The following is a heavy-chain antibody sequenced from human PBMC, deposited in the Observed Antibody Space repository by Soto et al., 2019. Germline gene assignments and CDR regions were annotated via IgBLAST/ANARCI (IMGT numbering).Heavy chain of an antibody. CDR1: GYTFSDYY. CDR2: IDTSGTKI. V-gene: IGHV3-11*01. Sequence: QVQLVESGGDLVKPGGSLRLSCAASGYTFSDYYMSWIRQAPGKGLEWISYIDTSGTKIYYADSVKGRFTITRDNAKNSLYLEMNSLREEGTAVYYCASHYDMWSGYLSPVDYWGQGTLVTVSS. J-gene: IGHJ4*02. D-gene: IGHD3-3*01. CDR3: ASHYDMWSGYLSPVDY.